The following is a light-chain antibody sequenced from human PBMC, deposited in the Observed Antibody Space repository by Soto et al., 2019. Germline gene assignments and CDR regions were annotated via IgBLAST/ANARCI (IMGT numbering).Light chain of an antibody. J-gene: IGLJ1*01. Sequence: QSALTQPASVSGSPGQSITISCTGTSSDVGNYNLVSWYQHHPGKAPKLIIYEVSKRPSGVSNRFSGSKSGDTASLTISGLQAEDEADYYCCSYAGSNYVFGTGTKVNVL. CDR2: EVS. CDR3: CSYAGSNYV. V-gene: IGLV2-23*02. CDR1: SSDVGNYNL.